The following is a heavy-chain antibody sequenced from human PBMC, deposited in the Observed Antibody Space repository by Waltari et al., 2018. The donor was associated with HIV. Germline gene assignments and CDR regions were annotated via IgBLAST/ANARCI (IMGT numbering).Heavy chain of an antibody. CDR3: AREGRGDYYDSSGYSRQGGMDV. D-gene: IGHD3-22*01. CDR1: GFTSSSYG. Sequence: QVQLVESGGGVVQPGRSLSLSCAASGFTSSSYGMPWVRQPPRTASAWVAVIWYDGSNKYYADSVKGRFTIARDNSKNTLYLQMNSLRAEDTAVYYCAREGRGDYYDSSGYSRQGGMDVWGQGTTVTVSS. CDR2: IWYDGSNK. J-gene: IGHJ6*02. V-gene: IGHV3-33*01.